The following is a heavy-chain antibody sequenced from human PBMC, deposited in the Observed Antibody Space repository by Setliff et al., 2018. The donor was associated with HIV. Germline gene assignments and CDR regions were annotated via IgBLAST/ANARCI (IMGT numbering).Heavy chain of an antibody. CDR3: ARGTVWGYMDV. D-gene: IGHD3-16*01. V-gene: IGHV4-4*09. CDR2: IYTSGST. Sequence: SETLSLTCTVSGGSISSYYWSWIRQPPGKGLEWIGYIYTSGSTNYNPSLKSRVTISVDTSKNQFSLKLSSVTAADTAVYYCARGTVWGYMDVWGKGTTVTVSS. J-gene: IGHJ6*03. CDR1: GGSISSYY.